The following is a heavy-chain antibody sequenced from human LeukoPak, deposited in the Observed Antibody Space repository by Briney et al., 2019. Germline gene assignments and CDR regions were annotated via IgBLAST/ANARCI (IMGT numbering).Heavy chain of an antibody. CDR1: GYTFADYF. CDR2: INANSGGT. V-gene: IGHV1-2*06. J-gene: IGHJ4*02. CDR3: ARDVSSTSNWEFDY. D-gene: IGHD1-26*01. Sequence: ASVKVSCKTSGYTFADYFIHWVRQAPGQGLEWMGRINANSGGTEYEQKFQSRVTMTRDTSISTAYVEVNWLISDDTAIYYCARDVSSTSNWEFDYWGQGTLVTVS.